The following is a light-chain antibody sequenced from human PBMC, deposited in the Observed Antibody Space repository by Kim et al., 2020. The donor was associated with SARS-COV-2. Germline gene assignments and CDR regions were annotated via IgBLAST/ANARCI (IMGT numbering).Light chain of an antibody. CDR2: LNSDGSH. V-gene: IGLV4-69*01. CDR3: QTWGTGIWV. CDR1: SGHRSYA. J-gene: IGLJ3*02. Sequence: ASVNLTCTLSSGHRSYALAWHHQQPEKGPRFLMKLNSDGSHSKGDGIPDRFSGSSSGAERYLTISSLQSEDEADYYCQTWGTGIWVFGGGTKLTVL.